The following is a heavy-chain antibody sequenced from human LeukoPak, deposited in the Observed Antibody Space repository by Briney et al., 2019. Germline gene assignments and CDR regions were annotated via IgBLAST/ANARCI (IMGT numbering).Heavy chain of an antibody. CDR1: GYSFTSYW. CDR2: IYPGDSDT. J-gene: IGHJ3*02. D-gene: IGHD3-22*01. Sequence: GESLKISCKGSGYSFTSYWIGWVRQMPGKGLEWMGIIYPGDSDTRYSPSFQGQVTISADKSISTAYLQWSSLKASDTAMYYCASYDYYDSRSPDVFDIWGQGTMVTVSS. CDR3: ASYDYYDSRSPDVFDI. V-gene: IGHV5-51*01.